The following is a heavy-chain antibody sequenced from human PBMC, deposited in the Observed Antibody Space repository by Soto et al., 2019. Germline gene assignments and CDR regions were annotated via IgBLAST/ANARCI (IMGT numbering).Heavy chain of an antibody. D-gene: IGHD2-15*01. Sequence: SETLSLTCAVYGGSFNGYYWSWIRQPTGKGLEWIGEINHSGSTNYNPSLKSRVTISVDTSKNQFSLKLSSVTAADTAVYYCAREKQGYCSGGSCYGRIYNYYMDVWGKGTTVTVSS. CDR2: INHSGST. V-gene: IGHV4-34*01. CDR1: GGSFNGYY. J-gene: IGHJ6*03. CDR3: AREKQGYCSGGSCYGRIYNYYMDV.